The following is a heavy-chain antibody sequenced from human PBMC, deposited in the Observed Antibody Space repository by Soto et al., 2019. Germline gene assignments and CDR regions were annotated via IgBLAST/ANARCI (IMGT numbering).Heavy chain of an antibody. CDR3: AKDPWGATVPYLCH. V-gene: IGHV3-23*01. D-gene: IGHD4-17*01. CDR2: ST. J-gene: IGHJ4*02. Sequence: STYYADSVKGRFTISRDNSKNTLYLQMNSLRAEDTAVYYCAKDPWGATVPYLCHWGQGTLVTVSS.